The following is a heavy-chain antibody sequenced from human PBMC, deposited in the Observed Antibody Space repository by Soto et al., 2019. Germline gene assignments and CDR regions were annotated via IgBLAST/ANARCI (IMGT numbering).Heavy chain of an antibody. J-gene: IGHJ4*02. D-gene: IGHD1-26*01. CDR2: ISGSGGST. V-gene: IGHV3-23*01. CDR3: AKVEYSVVGANSPGY. CDR1: GLTFSSYA. Sequence: PGGSLRLSCAASGLTFSSYAMSWVRQAPGKGLEWVSAISGSGGSTYYADSVKGRFTISRDNSKNTLYLQMNSLRAEDTAVYYCAKVEYSVVGANSPGYWGQGTLVTVSS.